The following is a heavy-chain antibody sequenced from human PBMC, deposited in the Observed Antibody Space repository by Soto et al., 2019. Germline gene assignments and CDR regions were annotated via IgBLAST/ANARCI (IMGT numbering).Heavy chain of an antibody. J-gene: IGHJ4*02. CDR2: ISGSADST. Sequence: EVQLLESGGGLAQPGGSLTLSCVASGFTFSSYAMSWIRQAPGKGLEWVSGISGSADSTYYADSVKGRFTISRDNSKNTLYLQMNSLRAEDTAVYYCAAVTIFGVVDHDYWGQGTLVTVSS. CDR1: GFTFSSYA. D-gene: IGHD3-3*01. V-gene: IGHV3-23*01. CDR3: AAVTIFGVVDHDY.